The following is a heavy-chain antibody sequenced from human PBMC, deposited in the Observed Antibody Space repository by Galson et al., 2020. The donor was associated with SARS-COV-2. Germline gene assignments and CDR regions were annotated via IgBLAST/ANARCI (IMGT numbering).Heavy chain of an antibody. D-gene: IGHD2-2*01. J-gene: IGHJ4*02. Sequence: SVKVSCKASGGTVSNNVISWGRQAPGQGLEWMGGIIPLFGATNYAEKFQCRVTITADESTSTTYMEMSSLRSEDTAVYYCARVGRSCSSIRCNHYFDNWGQGTLVTVSS. V-gene: IGHV1-69*13. CDR1: GGTVSNNV. CDR2: IIPLFGAT. CDR3: ARVGRSCSSIRCNHYFDN.